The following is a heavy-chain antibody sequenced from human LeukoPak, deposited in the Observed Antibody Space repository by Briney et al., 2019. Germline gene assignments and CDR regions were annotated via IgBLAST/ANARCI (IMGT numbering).Heavy chain of an antibody. CDR2: ISWNSGSI. D-gene: IGHD6-13*01. V-gene: IGHV3-9*01. Sequence: GGSLRLSCAASGFTFSSYAMHWVRQAPGKGLEWVSGISWNSGSIGYADSVKGRFTISRDNAKNSLYLQMNSLRAEDTALYYCAKDSAAYTGVIDYWGQGTLVTVSS. CDR3: AKDSAAYTGVIDY. J-gene: IGHJ4*02. CDR1: GFTFSSYA.